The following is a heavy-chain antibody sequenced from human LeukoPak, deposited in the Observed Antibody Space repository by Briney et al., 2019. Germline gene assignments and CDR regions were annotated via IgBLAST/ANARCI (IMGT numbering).Heavy chain of an antibody. CDR3: ARERRDGYNHYYYYNYMDV. V-gene: IGHV4-39*07. CDR1: GGSISSSSYY. J-gene: IGHJ6*03. Sequence: SETLSLTCTVSGGSISSSSYYWGWIRHPPGKGLEWIGSIYYSGSTYYNPSLKSRVTISVDTSKNQFSLKLSSVTAADTAVYYCARERRDGYNHYYYYNYMDVWGKGTTVTVSS. D-gene: IGHD5-24*01. CDR2: IYYSGST.